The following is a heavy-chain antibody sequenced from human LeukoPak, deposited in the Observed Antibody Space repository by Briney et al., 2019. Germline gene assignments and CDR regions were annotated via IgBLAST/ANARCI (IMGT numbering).Heavy chain of an antibody. CDR1: GGSISSGGYY. Sequence: SETLSLTCTVSGGSISSGGYYWSWIRQPAGKGLEWIGRIYTSGSTNYNPSLKSRVTISVDTSKNQFSLKLSSVTAADTAVYYCARDTQDYYYYYMDVWGKGTAVTVSS. V-gene: IGHV4-61*02. D-gene: IGHD2-15*01. J-gene: IGHJ6*03. CDR3: ARDTQDYYYYYMDV. CDR2: IYTSGST.